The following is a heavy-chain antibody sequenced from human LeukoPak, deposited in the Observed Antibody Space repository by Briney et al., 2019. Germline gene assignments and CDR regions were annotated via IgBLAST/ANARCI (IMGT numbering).Heavy chain of an antibody. J-gene: IGHJ5*02. Sequence: GGSLRLSCAASGFTFSSYSMNWVRQAPGKGLEWVSYISSSSSTIYYADSVKGRFTISRDNAKNSLYLQMNSLRAEDTAVYYCARGYCSGGSCYSGGDWFDPWGQGTLVTVSS. D-gene: IGHD2-15*01. CDR2: ISSSSSTI. CDR1: GFTFSSYS. V-gene: IGHV3-48*04. CDR3: ARGYCSGGSCYSGGDWFDP.